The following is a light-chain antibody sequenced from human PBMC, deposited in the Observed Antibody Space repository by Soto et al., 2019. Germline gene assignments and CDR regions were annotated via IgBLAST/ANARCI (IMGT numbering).Light chain of an antibody. J-gene: IGKJ1*01. CDR2: DAS. CDR1: QGIGKD. V-gene: IGKV1-17*01. CDR3: QQYDNWPT. Sequence: DIQMTQSPPSLSASVGDRVTITCRASQGIGKDLGWYQQKPGKAPKRLIHDASSLESGVPSRFSGSGSGTEFTLTISSLQPEDLATYYCQQYDNWPTFGQGTKVEIK.